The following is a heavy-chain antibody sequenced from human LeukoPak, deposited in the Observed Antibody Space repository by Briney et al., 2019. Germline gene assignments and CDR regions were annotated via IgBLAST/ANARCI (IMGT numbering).Heavy chain of an antibody. CDR1: GFTFSSYS. V-gene: IGHV3-21*01. J-gene: IGHJ4*02. D-gene: IGHD6-19*01. CDR2: ISSSGAKT. Sequence: PWGSLRLSCAASGFTFSSYSMNWVRQAPGKGLQWVSSISSSGAKTYYADSVKGRVTISRDNAKNSYYLEMNSLVAEDTAVYYCASAPIAVVGGGSFDYWGQGILVTVSS. CDR3: ASAPIAVVGGGSFDY.